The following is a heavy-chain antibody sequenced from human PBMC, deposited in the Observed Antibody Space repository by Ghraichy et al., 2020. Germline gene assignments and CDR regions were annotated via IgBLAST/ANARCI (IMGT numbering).Heavy chain of an antibody. CDR2: ISAYNGNT. D-gene: IGHD3-22*01. J-gene: IGHJ3*02. CDR1: GYTFTSYG. CDR3: AREKIVVYAFDI. V-gene: IGHV1-18*01. Sequence: AAVKVSCKASGYTFTSYGISWVRQAPGQGLEWMGWISAYNGNTNYAQKLLGRVTMTTDTSTSTAYMELRSLRSDDTAVYYCAREKIVVYAFDIWGQGTMVTVSS.